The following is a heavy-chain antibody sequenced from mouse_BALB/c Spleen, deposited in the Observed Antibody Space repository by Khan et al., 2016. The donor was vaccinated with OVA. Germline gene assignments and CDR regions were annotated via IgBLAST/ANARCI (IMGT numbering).Heavy chain of an antibody. CDR3: ARENYYGRSCYAMDY. V-gene: IGHV1S41*01. Sequence: DLVKPGASVKLSCKASGYTFTSYWINWIKQRPGQGLEWIGRIAPGSSNAYYTDMLKGKATLTVDTSSSTAYIQLSSLSSEDSAFYFGARENYYGRSCYAMDYWGQGTSVTVSS. CDR2: IAPGSSNA. CDR1: GYTFTSYW. J-gene: IGHJ4*01. D-gene: IGHD1-1*01.